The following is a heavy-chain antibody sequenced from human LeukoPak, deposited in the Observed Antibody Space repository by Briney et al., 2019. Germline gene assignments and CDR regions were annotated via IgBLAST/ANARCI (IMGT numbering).Heavy chain of an antibody. Sequence: SETLSLTRTVSGGSISSYYWSWIRQPPGKGLEWIGYIYYSGSTNYNPSLKSRVTISVDTSKNQFSLKLSSVTAADTAVYYCARGLRGSRHYYAMDVWGQGTTVTVSS. V-gene: IGHV4-59*01. CDR1: GGSISSYY. D-gene: IGHD2-21*02. J-gene: IGHJ6*02. CDR2: IYYSGST. CDR3: ARGLRGSRHYYAMDV.